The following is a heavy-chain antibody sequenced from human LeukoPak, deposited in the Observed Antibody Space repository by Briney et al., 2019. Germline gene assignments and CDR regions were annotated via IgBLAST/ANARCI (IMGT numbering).Heavy chain of an antibody. V-gene: IGHV4-4*02. CDR1: GGSISSSNW. J-gene: IGHJ4*02. Sequence: SETLSLTCAVSGGSISSSNWWSGGRQPPGKGLEWIGTSYYSGSTYYKPSLKSRVTISVDTSKNQFSLKLSSVAAADTAVYYCARDNDYVWGSWSDYWGQGTLVTVSS. CDR2: SYYSGST. D-gene: IGHD3-16*01. CDR3: ARDNDYVWGSWSDY.